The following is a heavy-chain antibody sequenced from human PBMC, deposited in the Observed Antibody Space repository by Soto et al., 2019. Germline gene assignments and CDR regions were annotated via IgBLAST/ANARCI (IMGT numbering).Heavy chain of an antibody. CDR3: AKDRARRPYNWFDP. CDR2: ISGSGGST. Sequence: PGGSLRLSCAASGFTVSSNYMSWVRQAPGKGLEWVSAISGSGGSTYYADSVKGRFTISRDNSKNTLYLQMNSLRAEDTAVYYCAKDRARRPYNWFDPWGQGTLVTVSS. CDR1: GFTVSSNY. D-gene: IGHD1-26*01. J-gene: IGHJ5*02. V-gene: IGHV3-23*01.